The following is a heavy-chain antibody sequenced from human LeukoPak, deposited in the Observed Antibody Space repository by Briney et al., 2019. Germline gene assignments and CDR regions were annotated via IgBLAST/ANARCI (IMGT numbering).Heavy chain of an antibody. CDR1: GGSISSGGYY. D-gene: IGHD6-13*01. J-gene: IGHJ5*02. V-gene: IGHV4-30-2*01. CDR2: IYHSGST. CDR3: ARGLLGSRRYNWFDP. Sequence: SETLSLTCAVSGGSISSGGYYWSWIRQPPGKGLEWIGYIYHSGSTYYNPSLKSRVTISVDRSKNQFSLKLSSVTAADTAVYYCARGLLGSRRYNWFDPWGQGTLVTVSS.